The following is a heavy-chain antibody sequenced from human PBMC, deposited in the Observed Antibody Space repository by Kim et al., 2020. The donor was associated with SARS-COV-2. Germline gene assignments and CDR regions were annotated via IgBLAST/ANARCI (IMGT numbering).Heavy chain of an antibody. Sequence: SETLSLTCAVSGGSISSGGYSWSWIRQPPGKGLEWIGYIYHSGSTYYNPSLKSRVTISVDRSKNQFSLKLSSVTAADTAVYYCARGQGATEEYFQHWGQGTLVTVSS. CDR1: GGSISSGGYS. CDR2: IYHSGST. V-gene: IGHV4-30-2*01. D-gene: IGHD1-26*01. CDR3: ARGQGATEEYFQH. J-gene: IGHJ1*01.